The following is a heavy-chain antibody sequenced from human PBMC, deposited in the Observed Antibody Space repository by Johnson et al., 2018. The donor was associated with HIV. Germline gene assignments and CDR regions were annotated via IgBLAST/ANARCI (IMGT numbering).Heavy chain of an antibody. CDR2: ISYDGSNK. CDR1: GFTFSSYA. CDR3: ARARDWNYGDI. Sequence: HVQLVESGGGVVQPGRSLRLSCAASGFTFSSYAMHWVRQAPGKGLEWVAVISYDGSNKYYADSVKGRFTISRDNSKNTLYLQMNSLRAEDAAVYYCARARDWNYGDIWGQGTMVTVSS. D-gene: IGHD1-7*01. V-gene: IGHV3-30*14. J-gene: IGHJ3*02.